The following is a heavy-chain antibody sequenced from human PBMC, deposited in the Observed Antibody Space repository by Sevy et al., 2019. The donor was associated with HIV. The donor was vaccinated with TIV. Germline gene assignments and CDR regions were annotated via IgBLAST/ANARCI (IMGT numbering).Heavy chain of an antibody. CDR1: GFTFNIYS. CDR3: AREGCTKPHDY. V-gene: IGHV3-23*01. CDR2: LSFACGKI. D-gene: IGHD2-8*01. J-gene: IGHJ4*02. Sequence: GGSLRLSCAASGFTFNIYSMSWVRQTPGKGLEWVATLSFACGKINHADSVKGRFTMSRVDSKNAVYLQMNNLRVEDTAIYYCAREGCTKPHDYWGQGTLVTVSS.